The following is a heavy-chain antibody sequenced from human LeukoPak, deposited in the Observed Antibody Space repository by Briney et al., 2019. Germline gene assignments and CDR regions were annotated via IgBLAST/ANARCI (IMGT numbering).Heavy chain of an antibody. CDR3: ARADYDFWSGYYYFDY. D-gene: IGHD3-3*01. J-gene: IGHJ4*02. Sequence: GASVKVSCKASGYTFTSYGISWVRQAPGQGLEWMGWISAYNGNTNYAQKLQGRVTMTTDTSTSTAYMELRSLRSDDTAVYYCARADYDFWSGYYYFDYWGQGTLVTVSS. CDR2: ISAYNGNT. V-gene: IGHV1-18*01. CDR1: GYTFTSYG.